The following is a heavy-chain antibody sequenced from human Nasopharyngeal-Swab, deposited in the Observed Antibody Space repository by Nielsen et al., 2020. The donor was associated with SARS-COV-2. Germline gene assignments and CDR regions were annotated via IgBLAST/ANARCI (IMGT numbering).Heavy chain of an antibody. Sequence: GGSLRLSCAASGFTFSSYSMNWVRQAPGKGLEWVSSISSSSSYIYYADSVKGRFTISRDNAKNSLYLQMNSLRAEDTAVYYCARVGGIAAAGTSYYYYYMGVWGKGTTVTVSS. CDR2: ISSSSSYI. V-gene: IGHV3-21*01. CDR3: ARVGGIAAAGTSYYYYYMGV. D-gene: IGHD6-13*01. J-gene: IGHJ6*03. CDR1: GFTFSSYS.